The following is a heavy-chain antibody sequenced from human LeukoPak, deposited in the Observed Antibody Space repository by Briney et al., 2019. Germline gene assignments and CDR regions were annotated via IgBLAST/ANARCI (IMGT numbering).Heavy chain of an antibody. Sequence: GGSLRLSCAASGFTFSTYGMHWVRQAPGKGLEWVSFLRYDGSNKYYADSVKGRFTISRDNSKNTLYLQMNSLRAEDTAVYYCARGAYSGSYGIDYWGQGTLVTVSS. V-gene: IGHV3-30*02. CDR2: LRYDGSNK. CDR1: GFTFSTYG. D-gene: IGHD1-26*01. J-gene: IGHJ4*02. CDR3: ARGAYSGSYGIDY.